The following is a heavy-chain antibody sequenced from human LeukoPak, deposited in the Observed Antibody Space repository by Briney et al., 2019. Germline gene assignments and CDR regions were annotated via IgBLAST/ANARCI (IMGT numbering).Heavy chain of an antibody. D-gene: IGHD3-10*01. CDR2: IIPIFGTA. V-gene: IGHV1-69*05. CDR1: GGTFSSYA. CDR3: ASRSGGYYWFDP. Sequence: SVKVSCKASGGTFSSYAISWVRQAPGQGLEWMGGIIPIFGTANYAQKFQGRVTITTDESTSTAYVELSSLRSEDTAVYYCASRSGGYYWFDPWGQGTLVTVSS. J-gene: IGHJ5*02.